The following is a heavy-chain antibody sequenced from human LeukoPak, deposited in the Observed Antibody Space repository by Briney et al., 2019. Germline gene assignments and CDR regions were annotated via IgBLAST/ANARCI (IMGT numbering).Heavy chain of an antibody. J-gene: IGHJ6*03. Sequence: SETLSLTCTVSGGSISSYYWSWIRQPPGKGLEWIGYIYYSGSTNYNPSLKSRVTISVDTSKNQFSLKPSSVTAADTAVYYCARGPPYYDFWSGPAYYYYYYMDVWGKGTTVTVSS. V-gene: IGHV4-59*01. CDR2: IYYSGST. CDR1: GGSISSYY. CDR3: ARGPPYYDFWSGPAYYYYYYMDV. D-gene: IGHD3-3*01.